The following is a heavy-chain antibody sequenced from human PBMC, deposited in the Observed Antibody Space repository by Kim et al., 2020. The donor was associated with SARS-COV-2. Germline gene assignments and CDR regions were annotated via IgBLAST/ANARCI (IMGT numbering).Heavy chain of an antibody. V-gene: IGHV3-21*01. J-gene: IGHJ4*02. Sequence: ADSVKGRFTISRDNAKNSLFLQMNSLGAEDTAVYYCASEGYYGSDYDYWGQGAMVTVSS. D-gene: IGHD3-10*01. CDR3: ASEGYYGSDYDY.